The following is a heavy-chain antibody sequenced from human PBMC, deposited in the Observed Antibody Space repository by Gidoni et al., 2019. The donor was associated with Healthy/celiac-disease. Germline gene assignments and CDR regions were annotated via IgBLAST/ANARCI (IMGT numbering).Heavy chain of an antibody. V-gene: IGHV3-73*02. D-gene: IGHD3-10*01. CDR3: TRPIGNYGSGSYYNDPDY. J-gene: IGHJ4*02. Sequence: EVQLLESGGGLVQPGGSLQLSCAASGFPFRCHDIPWVRQASGKGLEWVGRIRSKANSYATAYAASVKGRFTISRDDSKNTAYLQMNSLKTEDTAVYYCTRPIGNYGSGSYYNDPDYWGQGTLVTVSS. CDR1: GFPFRCHD. CDR2: IRSKANSYAT.